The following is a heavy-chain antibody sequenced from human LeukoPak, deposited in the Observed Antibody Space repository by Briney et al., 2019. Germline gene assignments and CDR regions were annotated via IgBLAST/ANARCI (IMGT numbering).Heavy chain of an antibody. J-gene: IGHJ5*02. CDR3: ARLEGSSWYVNWFDP. V-gene: IGHV4-59*01. CDR2: IYYSGST. D-gene: IGHD6-13*01. Sequence: PSETLSLTCTVSGGSISSYYWSWIRQPPGKGLEWIGYIYYSGSTNYNPSLKSRVTISVDTSKNQFSLKLSSVTAADTAVYYCARLEGSSWYVNWFDPWGQGTLVTVSS. CDR1: GGSISSYY.